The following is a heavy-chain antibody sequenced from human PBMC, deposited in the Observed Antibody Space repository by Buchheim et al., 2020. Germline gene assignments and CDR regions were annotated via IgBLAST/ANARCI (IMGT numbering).Heavy chain of an antibody. V-gene: IGHV1-46*01. CDR2: INPSGGST. Sequence: QVQLVQSGAEVKKPGASVKVSCKASGYTFTSYYMHWVRQAPGQGLEWMGIINPSGGSTSYAQKFQGRVTMTRDTSTRPVYMELSSLRSEDTAVYYCARDGGWGGVWSGYQNYYGMDVWGQGTT. J-gene: IGHJ6*02. CDR3: ARDGGWGGVWSGYQNYYGMDV. D-gene: IGHD3-3*01. CDR1: GYTFTSYY.